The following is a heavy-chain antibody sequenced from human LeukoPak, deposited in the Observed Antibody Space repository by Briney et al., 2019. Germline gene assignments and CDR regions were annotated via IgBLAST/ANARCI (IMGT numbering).Heavy chain of an antibody. D-gene: IGHD3-22*01. Sequence: SETLSLTCTVSGGSISSHYWSWIRQPPGKGLEWIGYIYYSGSTKFSPSLKGRVTISVDTSKNQFSLKLSSVTAADTAVYYCARGGGVTYYDSTGYLWYFDYWGQGTLVTVSS. CDR1: GGSISSHY. V-gene: IGHV4-59*11. CDR3: ARGGGVTYYDSTGYLWYFDY. J-gene: IGHJ4*02. CDR2: IYYSGST.